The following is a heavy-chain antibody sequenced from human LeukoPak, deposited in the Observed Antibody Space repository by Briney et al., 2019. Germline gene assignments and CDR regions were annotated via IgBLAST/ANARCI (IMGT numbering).Heavy chain of an antibody. CDR2: ISYSGGT. V-gene: IGHV4-39*02. CDR1: GGSIIGSNHY. CDR3: AREVEYYDSSGYRPHAFDI. J-gene: IGHJ3*02. Sequence: SETLSLTCTVYGGSIIGSNHYWGWTRQPPGKGLEWFGSISYSGGTAYNPSLRSRVTISVDTSKNQFSLKVNSVTAADTAVYYCAREVEYYDSSGYRPHAFDIWGQGTLVTVSS. D-gene: IGHD3-22*01.